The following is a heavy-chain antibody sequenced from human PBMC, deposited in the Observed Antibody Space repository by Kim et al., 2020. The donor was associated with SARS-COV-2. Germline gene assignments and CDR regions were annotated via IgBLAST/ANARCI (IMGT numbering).Heavy chain of an antibody. CDR3: ARDWYYGSGSTGGMDV. CDR2: IYSGGST. V-gene: IGHV3-53*04. Sequence: GGSLRLSCAASGFTVSSNYMSWVRQAPGKGLEWVSVIYSGGSTYYADSVKGRFTISRHNSKNTLYLQMNSLRAEDTAVYYCARDWYYGSGSTGGMDVWGQGTTVTVSS. J-gene: IGHJ6*02. D-gene: IGHD3-10*01. CDR1: GFTVSSNY.